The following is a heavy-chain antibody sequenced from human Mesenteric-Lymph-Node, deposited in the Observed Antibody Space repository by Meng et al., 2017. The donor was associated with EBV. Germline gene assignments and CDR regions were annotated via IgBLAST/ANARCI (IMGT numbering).Heavy chain of an antibody. CDR2: ISGSGGST. Sequence: EVRRVGAGGGLVRPGGSLRLSCAASGFTFSSYAMSWVRQAPGKGLEWVSAISGSGGSTYYADSVKGRFTISRDNSKNTLYLQMNSLRAEDTAVYYCAKLPTVSNFDYWGQGTLVTVSS. CDR1: GFTFSSYA. V-gene: IGHV3-23*04. J-gene: IGHJ4*02. CDR3: AKLPTVSNFDY. D-gene: IGHD4-17*01.